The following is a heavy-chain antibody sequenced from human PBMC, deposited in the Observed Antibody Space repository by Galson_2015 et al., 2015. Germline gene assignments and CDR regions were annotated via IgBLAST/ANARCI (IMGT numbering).Heavy chain of an antibody. CDR2: ISGSGGST. D-gene: IGHD3-10*01. J-gene: IGHJ5*02. CDR3: AKVGPGVWFDKINWFDP. CDR1: GFTFSSYA. V-gene: IGHV3-23*01. Sequence: SLRLSCAASGFTFSSYAMSWVRQAPGKGLEWVSAISGSGGSTYYADSVKGRFTISRDNSKNTLYLQMNSLRAEDTAVYYCAKVGPGVWFDKINWFDPWGQGTLVTVSS.